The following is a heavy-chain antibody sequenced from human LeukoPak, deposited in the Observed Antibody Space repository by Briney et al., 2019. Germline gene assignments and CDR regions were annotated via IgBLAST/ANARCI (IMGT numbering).Heavy chain of an antibody. CDR3: ARVRWWQQLDPLDY. CDR1: GFTFSSYA. Sequence: GGSLRLSCAASGFTFSSYAMHWVRQAPGKGLEWVAVISYDGSNKYYADSVKGRFTISRDNSKNMLYLQMNSLRAEDTAVYYCARVRWWQQLDPLDYWGQGTLVTVSS. V-gene: IGHV3-30-3*01. CDR2: ISYDGSNK. J-gene: IGHJ4*02. D-gene: IGHD6-13*01.